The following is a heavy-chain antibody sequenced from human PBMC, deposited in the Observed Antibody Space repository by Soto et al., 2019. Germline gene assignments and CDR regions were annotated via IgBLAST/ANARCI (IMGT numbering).Heavy chain of an antibody. CDR2: ISGSGGST. V-gene: IGHV3-23*01. D-gene: IGHD4-17*01. J-gene: IGHJ6*03. Sequence: GGSLRLSCAASGFTFSSYAMSWVRQAPGKGLEWVSAISGSGGSTYYADSVKGRFTISRDNSKNTLYLQMNSLRAEDTAVYYCAKSRRTTLKGGYYYMDVWGKGTTVTVSS. CDR3: AKSRRTTLKGGYYYMDV. CDR1: GFTFSSYA.